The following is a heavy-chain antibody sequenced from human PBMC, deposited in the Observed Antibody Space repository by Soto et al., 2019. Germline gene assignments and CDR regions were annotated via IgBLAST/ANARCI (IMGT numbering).Heavy chain of an antibody. CDR1: GGSINSYY. V-gene: IGHV4-59*01. J-gene: IGHJ6*03. CDR3: ARDTRMVRGVNSYYYMDV. Sequence: SETLSLTCTVPGGSINSYYWSWIRQPPGKGLEWIGYIYYSGSPNYNPSLKSRVTMTVDTSKNQFSLKLSSVTAADTAIYYCARDTRMVRGVNSYYYMDVWGRGTTVTVSS. CDR2: IYYSGSP. D-gene: IGHD3-10*01.